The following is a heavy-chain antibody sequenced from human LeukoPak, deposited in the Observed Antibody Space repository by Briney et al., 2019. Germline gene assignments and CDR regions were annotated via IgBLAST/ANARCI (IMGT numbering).Heavy chain of an antibody. D-gene: IGHD3-10*01. CDR1: GFTFSSYA. CDR3: ARDVDYYGSGSLDY. CDR2: ISSNGGST. Sequence: GGSLRLSCAASGFTFSSYAMHWVRQAPGKGLEYVSAISSNGGSTYYANSVKGRFTISRDNSKNTLYLQMGSLRAEDMAVYYCARDVDYYGSGSLDYWGQGTLVTVSS. J-gene: IGHJ4*02. V-gene: IGHV3-64*01.